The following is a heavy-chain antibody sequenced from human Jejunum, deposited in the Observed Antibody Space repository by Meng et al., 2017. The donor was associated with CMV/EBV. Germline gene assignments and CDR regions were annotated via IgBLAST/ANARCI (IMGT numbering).Heavy chain of an antibody. Sequence: EFIFNKCWMSWVRQAPGKGLEWVANISQDGSETYYVDSVKGRFTISRDNAKKSLYLQMHSLRVEDTAIYYCAKDPSGSCYRYGMDGWGQGSTVTVSS. CDR1: EFIFNKCW. J-gene: IGHJ6*02. CDR3: AKDPSGSCYRYGMDG. D-gene: IGHD2-15*01. CDR2: ISQDGSET. V-gene: IGHV3-7*03.